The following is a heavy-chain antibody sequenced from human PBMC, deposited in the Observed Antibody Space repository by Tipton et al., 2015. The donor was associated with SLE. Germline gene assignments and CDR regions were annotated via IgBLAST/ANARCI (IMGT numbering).Heavy chain of an antibody. J-gene: IGHJ2*01. CDR3: AREPTRGWYFDL. CDR1: GFTFSSYA. Sequence: SLRLSCVVSGFTFSSYAMNWVRQAPGKGLEWVSSISLSSSYIYYADSVKGRFTISRDNAKNSLYLQMGSLRPEDTAIYYCAREPTRGWYFDLWGRGTLVTVSS. V-gene: IGHV3-21*03. CDR2: ISLSSSYI. D-gene: IGHD3-10*01.